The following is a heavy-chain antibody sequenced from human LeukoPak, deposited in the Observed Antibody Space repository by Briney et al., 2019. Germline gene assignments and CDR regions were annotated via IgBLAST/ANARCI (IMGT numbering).Heavy chain of an antibody. CDR3: ARGIIAAASTRYYFDY. J-gene: IGHJ4*02. CDR1: GGSISSGDYY. V-gene: IGHV4-30-4*01. CDR2: IYYSGST. Sequence: SETLSLTCTVSGGSISSGDYYWSWIRQPPGKGLEWIGYIYYSGSTYYNPSLKSRVTISVDTSKNQFSLKLSSVTAADTAVYYCARGIIAAASTRYYFDYWGQGTLVTVSS. D-gene: IGHD6-13*01.